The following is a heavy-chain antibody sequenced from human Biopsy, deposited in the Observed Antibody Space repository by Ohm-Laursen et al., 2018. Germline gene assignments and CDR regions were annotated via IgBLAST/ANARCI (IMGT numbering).Heavy chain of an antibody. CDR2: IYNDVST. D-gene: IGHD5-18*01. V-gene: IGHV4-61*01. Sequence: GTLSLTCTVSGTSVSSGSYDWSWIRQPPGKGLEWIGNIYNDVSTKYNPSLRSRVTISADKSANQFSLKLRSVTAADTAVYYCARGYAGLYEAFDFWGQGTVVTVAS. CDR3: ARGYAGLYEAFDF. J-gene: IGHJ3*01. CDR1: GTSVSSGSYD.